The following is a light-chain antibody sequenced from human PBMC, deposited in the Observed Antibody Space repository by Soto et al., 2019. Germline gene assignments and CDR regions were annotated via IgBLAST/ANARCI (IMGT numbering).Light chain of an antibody. V-gene: IGKV4-1*01. CDR2: WAS. CDR1: QSVLYSPNNKNY. J-gene: IGKJ1*01. CDR3: HQYNSAPQT. Sequence: DIVMTQSPDSLAVSLGERATINCKSSQSVLYSPNNKNYLAWYQQKPGQPPRLLVYWASTRESGVPDRFSGSGSGTDFTLTIRSLQAEDAAVYYCHQYNSAPQTFGQGTKVEIK.